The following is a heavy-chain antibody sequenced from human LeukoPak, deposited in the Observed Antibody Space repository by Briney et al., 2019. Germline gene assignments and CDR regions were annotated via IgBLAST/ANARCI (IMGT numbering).Heavy chain of an antibody. Sequence: PGGSLRLSCAASGFTVTTNYMSWVRQSPGNGLEWVSVTLSGGSSYSADSVQGRFTVSRDISKNTEYLQMSSLRAEDTALYYCVRIPGTGTSSWFYSWGQGTPVTVSS. V-gene: IGHV3-53*01. CDR2: TLSGGSS. CDR1: GFTVTTNY. CDR3: VRIPGTGTSSWFYS. D-gene: IGHD2-2*01. J-gene: IGHJ5*01.